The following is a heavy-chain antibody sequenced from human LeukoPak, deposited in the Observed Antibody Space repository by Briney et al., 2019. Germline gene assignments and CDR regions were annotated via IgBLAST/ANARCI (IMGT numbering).Heavy chain of an antibody. CDR1: GGSIRSYY. D-gene: IGHD6-13*01. CDR3: ARDEDIAAAGRSWFDP. J-gene: IGHJ5*02. Sequence: SETLSLTCTVSGGSIRSYYWSWIRQPAGKGLEWIGRIYTSGSTNYNPSLKSRVTMSVDTSKNQFSLKLSSVTAADTAVYYCARDEDIAAAGRSWFDPWGQGTLVTVSS. V-gene: IGHV4-4*07. CDR2: IYTSGST.